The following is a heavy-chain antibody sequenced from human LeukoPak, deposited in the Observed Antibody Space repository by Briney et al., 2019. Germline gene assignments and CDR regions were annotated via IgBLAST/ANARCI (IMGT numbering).Heavy chain of an antibody. Sequence: GGSLRLSCAASGFTVSSNYMSWVRQAPGKGLEWVSVIYSGGSTYYADSVKGRFTISRDNSKNTLYLQMNSLRAEDTAMYYCARGLTLYYFDYWGQGTLVTVSS. CDR2: IYSGGST. CDR3: ARGLTLYYFDY. J-gene: IGHJ4*02. D-gene: IGHD4/OR15-4a*01. CDR1: GFTVSSNY. V-gene: IGHV3-66*01.